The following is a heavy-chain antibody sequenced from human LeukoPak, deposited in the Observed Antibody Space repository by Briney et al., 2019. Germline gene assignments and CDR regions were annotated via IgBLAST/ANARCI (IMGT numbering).Heavy chain of an antibody. CDR1: GFPFDDYA. V-gene: IGHV3-9*01. D-gene: IGHD3-16*01. CDR3: AKDMRDYDYAQGSFDI. CDR2: ISWNSGSI. J-gene: IGHJ3*02. Sequence: GRSLRLSCAASGFPFDDYAMHWVRQAPGKGLEWVSGISWNSGSIGYADSVKGRFTISRDNAKNSLYLQMNSLRAEDTALYYCAKDMRDYDYAQGSFDIWGQGTMVTVSS.